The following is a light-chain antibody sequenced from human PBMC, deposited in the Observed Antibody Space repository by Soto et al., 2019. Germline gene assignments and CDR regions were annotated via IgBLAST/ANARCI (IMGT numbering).Light chain of an antibody. CDR3: QQYGSSPT. J-gene: IGKJ1*01. CDR2: GAS. Sequence: EIVLTQSPGTLSLSPVERATLSCMASQSVRSSYLAWYQQKPGQAPRLLIYGASSRATGIPDRLSGSGSGTEFTLTISRLEPEDFAVYYCQQYGSSPTFGHGTKVDI. V-gene: IGKV3-20*01. CDR1: QSVRSSY.